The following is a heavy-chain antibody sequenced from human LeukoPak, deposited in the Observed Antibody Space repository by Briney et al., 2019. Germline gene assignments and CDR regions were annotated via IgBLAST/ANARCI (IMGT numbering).Heavy chain of an antibody. J-gene: IGHJ4*02. CDR2: INTDGSST. Sequence: GSLRLSCAACGFTFSGYWMHWVRQAPGKGPVWLSRINTDGSSTAYADSVKGRFTISRDNAKNTLYLQLNSLRAEDTAVYYCARATTVTTNGPDYWGQGTLVTVSS. CDR1: GFTFSGYW. CDR3: ARATTVTTNGPDY. D-gene: IGHD4-17*01. V-gene: IGHV3-74*01.